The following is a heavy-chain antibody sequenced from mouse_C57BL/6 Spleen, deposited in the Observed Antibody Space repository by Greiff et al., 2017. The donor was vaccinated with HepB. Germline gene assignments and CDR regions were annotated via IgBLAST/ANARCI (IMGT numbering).Heavy chain of an antibody. J-gene: IGHJ1*03. CDR1: GYTFTSYW. V-gene: IGHV1-55*01. D-gene: IGHD2-4*01. Sequence: QVQLKESGAELVKPGASVKMSCKASGYTFTSYWITWVKQRPGQGLEWIGDIYPGSGSTNYNEKFKSKATLTVDTSSSTAYMQLSSLTSEDSAVYYCSRAFDDFGWYFDVWGTGTTVTVSS. CDR3: SRAFDDFGWYFDV. CDR2: IYPGSGST.